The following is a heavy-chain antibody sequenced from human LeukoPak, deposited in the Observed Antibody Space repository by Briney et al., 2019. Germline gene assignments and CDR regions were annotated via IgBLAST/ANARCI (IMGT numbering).Heavy chain of an antibody. CDR3: ASGPYSSSYFAS. CDR1: GFTFTNFA. Sequence: GGSLRLSCAASGFTFTNFAMKWVRQAPGRGLEWVADISGGGEHTFYADSVKGRFTISRDNSKDTLHLQMSILRPEDTALYYCASGPYSSSYFASWGQGTLVTVSS. J-gene: IGHJ4*02. CDR2: ISGGGEHT. V-gene: IGHV3-23*01. D-gene: IGHD6-13*01.